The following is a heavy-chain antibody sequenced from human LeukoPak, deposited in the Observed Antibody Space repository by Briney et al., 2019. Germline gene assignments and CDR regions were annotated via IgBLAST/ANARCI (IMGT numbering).Heavy chain of an antibody. Sequence: PGGSLRLSCAASGFSFSGYTMNWVRQAPGKGLEWVSYISSSGSTIYYADSVKGRFTISRDNAKNSLYLQMNSLRAEDTAVYYCAREGDAFDIWGQGTMVTVSP. J-gene: IGHJ3*02. CDR3: AREGDAFDI. CDR2: ISSSGSTI. V-gene: IGHV3-11*01. CDR1: GFSFSGYT.